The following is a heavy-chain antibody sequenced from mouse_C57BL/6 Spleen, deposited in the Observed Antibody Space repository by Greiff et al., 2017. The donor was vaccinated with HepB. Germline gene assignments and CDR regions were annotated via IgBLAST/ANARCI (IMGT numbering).Heavy chain of an antibody. CDR1: GYAFSSYW. V-gene: IGHV1-80*01. CDR2: IYPGDGDT. D-gene: IGHD2-5*01. Sequence: QVQLQQSGAELVKPGASVKISCKASGYAFSSYWMNWVKQRPGKGLEWIGQIYPGDGDTNYNGKFKGKATLTADKSSSTAYMQLSSLTSEDSAVYFCARQDYSKGYYAMDYWGQGTSVTVSS. CDR3: ARQDYSKGYYAMDY. J-gene: IGHJ4*01.